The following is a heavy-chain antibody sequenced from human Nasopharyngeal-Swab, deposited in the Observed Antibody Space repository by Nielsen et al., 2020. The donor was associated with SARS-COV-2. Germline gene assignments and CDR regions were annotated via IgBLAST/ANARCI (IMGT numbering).Heavy chain of an antibody. D-gene: IGHD3-10*01. CDR2: ISSSSSYI. Sequence: GGSLRLSCAASGFTFSSYSMNWVRQAPGKGLEWVSSISSSSSYIYYVDSVKGRFTISRDNAKNSLYLQMNSLRAEDTAVYYCARIDDYYGSAWGQGTLVTVSS. CDR1: GFTFSSYS. J-gene: IGHJ5*02. V-gene: IGHV3-21*01. CDR3: ARIDDYYGSA.